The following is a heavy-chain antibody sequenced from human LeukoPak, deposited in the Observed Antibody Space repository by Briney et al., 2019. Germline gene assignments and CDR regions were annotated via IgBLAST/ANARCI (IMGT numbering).Heavy chain of an antibody. J-gene: IGHJ4*02. CDR1: GFTFSSYA. D-gene: IGHD3-9*01. Sequence: GGSLRLSCAASGFTFSSYAMSWVRQAPGKGLEWVSAISGSGGSTYYADSVKGRFTISRDNSKNTLYLQMNSLRAEDTAVYYCAKGEDKPYYDILTGFYNFDYWGQGTLVTVSS. CDR3: AKGEDKPYYDILTGFYNFDY. CDR2: ISGSGGST. V-gene: IGHV3-23*01.